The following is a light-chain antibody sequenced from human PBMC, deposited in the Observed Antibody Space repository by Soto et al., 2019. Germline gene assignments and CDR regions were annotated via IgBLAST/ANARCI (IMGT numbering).Light chain of an antibody. CDR2: GAS. CDR3: QQYGSSPPIT. Sequence: EIVLTQSPGTVSLSPGERATLSCRASQSVSSSYLAWYQQKPGQAPRLLIYGASSRATGIPDRFSGSGSGTDLTLTISRLEPEDFAVYYCQQYGSSPPITFGQGTRLEI. V-gene: IGKV3-20*01. CDR1: QSVSSSY. J-gene: IGKJ5*01.